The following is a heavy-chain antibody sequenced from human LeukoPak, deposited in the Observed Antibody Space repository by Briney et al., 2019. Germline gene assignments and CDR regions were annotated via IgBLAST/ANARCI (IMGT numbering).Heavy chain of an antibody. D-gene: IGHD3-10*01. CDR3: ARVGYFGSGSYESLDP. CDR1: GASISSYY. V-gene: IGHV4-59*01. Sequence: PSETLSLTCTVSGASISSYYWSWIRQPPGKGLEWIGYGLYRGSTNYNPSLKSRVSISLDTSKNEFSLKLTSVTAADTAVYYCARVGYFGSGSYESLDPWGQGTLVTVSS. J-gene: IGHJ5*02. CDR2: GLYRGST.